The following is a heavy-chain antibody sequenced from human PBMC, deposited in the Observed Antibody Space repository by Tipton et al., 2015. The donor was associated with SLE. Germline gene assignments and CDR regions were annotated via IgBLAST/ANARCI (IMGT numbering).Heavy chain of an antibody. V-gene: IGHV3-20*04. CDR1: GFTFDDYG. CDR2: ISWNGGST. D-gene: IGHD4-17*01. J-gene: IGHJ4*02. CDR3: ARATVTTSPFDY. Sequence: GSLRLSCAASGFTFDDYGMSWVRQAPGKGLEWVSGISWNGGSTGYADSVKGRFTISRGNAKNSLYLQMNSLRAEDTALYYCARATVTTSPFDYWGQGTLVTVSS.